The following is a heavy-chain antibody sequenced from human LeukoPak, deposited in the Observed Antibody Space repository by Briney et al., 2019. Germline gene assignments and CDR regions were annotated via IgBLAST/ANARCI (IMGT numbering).Heavy chain of an antibody. Sequence: GESLKTSCYGSGYSFTSYWIGWVRQMPGKGLEWMGIIYPGDSDTRYSPSFQGQVTISADKSISTAYLQWSSLKASDTAMYYCARLPVYCSSTSCYKQQLTGVYYFDYWGQGTLVTVSS. CDR3: ARLPVYCSSTSCYKQQLTGVYYFDY. V-gene: IGHV5-51*01. CDR2: IYPGDSDT. D-gene: IGHD2-2*02. CDR1: GYSFTSYW. J-gene: IGHJ4*02.